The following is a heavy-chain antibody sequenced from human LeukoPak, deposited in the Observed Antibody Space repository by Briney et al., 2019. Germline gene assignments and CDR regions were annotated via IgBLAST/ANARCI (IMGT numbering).Heavy chain of an antibody. CDR2: TYYRSKWYN. CDR1: GDSVSSNSAA. D-gene: IGHD6-19*01. CDR3: ARRQDYSSCWYRQGYYSYGMDV. Sequence: SQTLSLTCAISGDSVSSNSAAWNWIRQSPSIGLEWLGRTYYRSKWYNDYAVSVKSRITINPDTSKNQFSLQLNSVTPDDTPVYYCARRQDYSSCWYRQGYYSYGMDVWGQGTTVTVSS. V-gene: IGHV6-1*01. J-gene: IGHJ6*02.